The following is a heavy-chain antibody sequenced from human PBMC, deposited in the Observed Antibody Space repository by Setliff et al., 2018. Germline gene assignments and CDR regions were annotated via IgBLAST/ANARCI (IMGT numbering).Heavy chain of an antibody. J-gene: IGHJ5*02. V-gene: IGHV1-8*02. CDR1: GYTFTSYD. CDR3: ARGQGTYYYDSSGYYYARGWFDP. Sequence: ASVKVSCKASGYTFTSYDINWVRQATGQGLEWMGWMNPNSGNTGYAQKFQGRVTMTRNTSISTAYMELSSLRSEDTAVYYCARGQGTYYYDSSGYYYARGWFDPWGQGTLVTVSS. D-gene: IGHD3-22*01. CDR2: MNPNSGNT.